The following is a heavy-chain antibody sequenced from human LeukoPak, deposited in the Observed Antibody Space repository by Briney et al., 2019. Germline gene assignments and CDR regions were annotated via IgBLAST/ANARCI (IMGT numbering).Heavy chain of an antibody. V-gene: IGHV3-21*05. CDR3: ARGHSDMDV. CDR2: ISPSSTYT. J-gene: IGHJ6*02. Sequence: PGGSLKVSCAASGFTFISYGLSWVRQAPGKGLEWLSHISPSSTYTNFADSVKGRFTISRDNANNSLYLQMNSLRAEDTAVYYCARGHSDMDVWGQGTPVT. CDR1: GFTFISYG.